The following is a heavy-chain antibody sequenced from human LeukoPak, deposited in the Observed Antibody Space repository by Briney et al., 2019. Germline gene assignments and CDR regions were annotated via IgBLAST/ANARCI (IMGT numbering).Heavy chain of an antibody. CDR2: IYHSGGT. Sequence: SETLSLTCTVSGYSINSGYTWGWIRQPPGRGLEWIGNIYHSGGTYYNPSLTSRVTISVDTSKNQFSLKLTSVTAADTAVYYCARDDQDSSGYYSKTFDYWGQGTLVTVSS. CDR3: ARDDQDSSGYYSKTFDY. V-gene: IGHV4-38-2*02. D-gene: IGHD3-22*01. J-gene: IGHJ4*02. CDR1: GYSINSGYT.